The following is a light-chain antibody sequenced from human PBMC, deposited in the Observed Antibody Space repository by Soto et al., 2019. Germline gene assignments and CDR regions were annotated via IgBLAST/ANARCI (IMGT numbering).Light chain of an antibody. J-gene: IGKJ5*01. CDR2: AAS. CDR3: QQLLSYPIT. CDR1: QGISSY. V-gene: IGKV1-9*01. Sequence: DIQLTQSPSFLSASVGDRVTITCRASQGISSYLAWYQQKPGKAPKLLIYAASTLQSGVPLRFSGSGSGTSFTLTICSLQPEDFATYYCQQLLSYPITFGQGTRLEIK.